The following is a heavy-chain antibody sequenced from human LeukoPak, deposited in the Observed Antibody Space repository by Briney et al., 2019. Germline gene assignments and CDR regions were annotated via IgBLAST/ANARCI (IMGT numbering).Heavy chain of an antibody. J-gene: IGHJ4*02. CDR2: ISNSGGRT. CDR1: GFTFSNYA. Sequence: GGSLRLSCAASGFTFSNYAMSWVRQAPGKGLDWVSSISNSGGRTYYADSVKGRFIISRDNSKNTLYLQMNSLRPEDTAVYYCAKAPYGDEPSFDYWGQGTLVTVSS. D-gene: IGHD4-17*01. V-gene: IGHV3-23*01. CDR3: AKAPYGDEPSFDY.